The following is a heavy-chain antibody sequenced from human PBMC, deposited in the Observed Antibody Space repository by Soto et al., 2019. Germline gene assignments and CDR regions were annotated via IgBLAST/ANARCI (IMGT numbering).Heavy chain of an antibody. CDR1: GFTFSSYA. Sequence: QVQLVESGGDVVQPGRSLRLSCAASGFTFSSYAMHWVRQAPGKGLEWVAVISYDGSDKYYADSVKGRFTISRDDSKNXLYLEMNSLRAEDTAVYYCAKDHIAVHGIYWGIGHWGQGTLVTVSS. V-gene: IGHV3-30*18. CDR2: ISYDGSDK. J-gene: IGHJ4*02. CDR3: AKDHIAVHGIYWGIGH. D-gene: IGHD2-15*01.